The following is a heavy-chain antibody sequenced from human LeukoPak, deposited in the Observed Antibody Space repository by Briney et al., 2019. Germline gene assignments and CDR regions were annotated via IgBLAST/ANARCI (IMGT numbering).Heavy chain of an antibody. D-gene: IGHD3-3*01. J-gene: IGHJ6*03. CDR3: ARDGTYYDFWSGRTYYYYMDV. CDR2: IIPIFGTA. CDR1: GGTFSSYA. V-gene: IGHV1-69*13. Sequence: SVKVSCKASGGTFSSYAISWVRQAPGQGLEWMGGIIPIFGTASYAQKFQGRVTITADESTSTAYMELSSLRSEDTAVYYCARDGTYYDFWSGRTYYYYMDVWGKGTTVTVSS.